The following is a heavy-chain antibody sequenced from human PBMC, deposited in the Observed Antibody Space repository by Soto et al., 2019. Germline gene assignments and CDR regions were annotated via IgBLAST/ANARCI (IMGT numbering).Heavy chain of an antibody. CDR3: ARGRYGDY. D-gene: IGHD1-1*01. V-gene: IGHV1-18*01. J-gene: IGHJ4*02. Sequence: QVHLVQSGAEVEEPGASVEVSCRASGYTFTSNDITWVRQAPGQGLEWMGWISAHNGNTDYAQKLQGRVIVTRDTSTSTPYMELRSLISDDTAVYYCARGRYGDYWGQGALVTVSP. CDR2: ISAHNGNT. CDR1: GYTFTSND.